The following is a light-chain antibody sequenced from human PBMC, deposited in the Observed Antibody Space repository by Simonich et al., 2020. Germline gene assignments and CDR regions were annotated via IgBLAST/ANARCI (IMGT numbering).Light chain of an antibody. CDR1: QSVSSY. CDR2: DAS. Sequence: EIVLTQSPATLSLSPGERPTLSCRASQSVSSYLAWYQQKPGQAPRLLIYDASNRATGIPARFSGSGSGTDFPLTISSLEPEDFAVYYCQQRSNWPYTFGQGTKLEIK. V-gene: IGKV3-11*01. J-gene: IGKJ2*01. CDR3: QQRSNWPYT.